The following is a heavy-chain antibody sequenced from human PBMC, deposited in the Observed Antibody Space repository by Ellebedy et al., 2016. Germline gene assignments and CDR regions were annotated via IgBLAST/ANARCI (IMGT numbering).Heavy chain of an antibody. Sequence: GESLKISCKGSGYSFTSYWIGWVRQMPGKGLEWMGIIYPGDSDTRYSPSFQGQVTISADKSISTAYLQWSSLKASDTAMYYCARVAYSGSYQNETGVWGPFDYWGQGTLVTVSS. V-gene: IGHV5-51*01. J-gene: IGHJ4*02. CDR3: ARVAYSGSYQNETGVWGPFDY. CDR1: GYSFTSYW. CDR2: IYPGDSDT. D-gene: IGHD1-26*01.